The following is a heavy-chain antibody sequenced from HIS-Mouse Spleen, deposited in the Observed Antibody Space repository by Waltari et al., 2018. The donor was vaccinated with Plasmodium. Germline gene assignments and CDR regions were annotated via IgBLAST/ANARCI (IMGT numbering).Heavy chain of an antibody. J-gene: IGHJ4*02. D-gene: IGHD4-17*01. V-gene: IGHV3-73*01. CDR3: TRRYGDFDY. Sequence: EVQLVESGGGLVQPGGSLKLSCAASGFTFSGPAMHWVRQASGKGLEWVGRIRSKANSYATAYAASVKGRFTISRDDSKNTAYLQMNSLKTEDTAVYYCTRRYGDFDYWGQGTLVTVSS. CDR1: GFTFSGPA. CDR2: IRSKANSYAT.